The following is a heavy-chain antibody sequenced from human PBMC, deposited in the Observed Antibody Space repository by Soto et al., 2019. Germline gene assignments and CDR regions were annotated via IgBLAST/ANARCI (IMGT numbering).Heavy chain of an antibody. CDR1: VGSISSSTSY. V-gene: IGHV4-39*01. CDR3: ARPVNYYYYYMDV. J-gene: IGHJ6*03. CDR2: INYSGST. Sequence: QLQLQESGPELVKPSETLPPTCTVSVGSISSSTSYWGWIPQPPGKGREWIGSINYSGSTYYSPSLKSRVTISADTSKNQFSLKLSSVTAADTAVYYCARPVNYYYYYMDVWGKGTMVTVSS.